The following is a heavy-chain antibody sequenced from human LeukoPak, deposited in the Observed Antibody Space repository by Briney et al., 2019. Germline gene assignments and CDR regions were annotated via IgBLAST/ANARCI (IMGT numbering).Heavy chain of an antibody. Sequence: LTGGSLRLSCAASGFTFNSYNMNWVRQAPGKGLEWVSYISSSSSTIYYADSVKGRFTISRDSAKTSLFLQMNSLRDEDTAVYYCARAYGSSSGRDAFDSWGLGTLVTVSS. CDR3: ARAYGSSSGRDAFDS. CDR2: ISSSSSTI. J-gene: IGHJ3*02. CDR1: GFTFNSYN. D-gene: IGHD6-6*01. V-gene: IGHV3-48*02.